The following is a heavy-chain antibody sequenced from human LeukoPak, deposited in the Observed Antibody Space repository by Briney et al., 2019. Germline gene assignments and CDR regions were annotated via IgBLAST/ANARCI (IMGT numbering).Heavy chain of an antibody. CDR3: ARSLGIYWGKYFLNWFDP. Sequence: ASVKVSSTASEYTFTNYDINWVRQATGQGLEWMGWINPNSGNTGYTQKFQGRVTMTRNTSLSTAYMELTSLKSEDTAVYYCARSLGIYWGKYFLNWFDPWGQGTLVTVSS. J-gene: IGHJ5*02. CDR1: EYTFTNYD. CDR2: INPNSGNT. V-gene: IGHV1-8*01. D-gene: IGHD3-16*01.